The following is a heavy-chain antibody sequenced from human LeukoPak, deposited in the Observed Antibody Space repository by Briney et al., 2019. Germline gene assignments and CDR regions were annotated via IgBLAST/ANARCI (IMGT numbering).Heavy chain of an antibody. D-gene: IGHD3-10*01. Sequence: GGSLRLSCAASGFTFSSYAMHWVRQAPAQGLEYVSAISSNGGSTYYANSVKGRFTISRDNSKNTLYLQMGSLRAEDMAVYYCARAQYYYSSGNQVDYFDCWGQGTLVTVSS. J-gene: IGHJ4*02. CDR2: ISSNGGST. CDR3: ARAQYYYSSGNQVDYFDC. V-gene: IGHV3-64*01. CDR1: GFTFSSYA.